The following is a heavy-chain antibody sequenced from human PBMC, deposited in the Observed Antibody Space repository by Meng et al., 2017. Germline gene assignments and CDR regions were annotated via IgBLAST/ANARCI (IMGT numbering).Heavy chain of an antibody. V-gene: IGHV4-61*02. CDR3: ARDPVSSGWYWGKVYYYGMDV. Sequence: SETLSLTCTVSGGSISSGSFYWSWIRPPDGKGMDWIGRIYTSGSTNYNPALRRRVTISVDTSKNQFSLKLSSVTAADTAVYYCARDPVSSGWYWGKVYYYGMDVWGQGTTVTVSS. D-gene: IGHD6-19*01. CDR2: IYTSGST. CDR1: GGSISSGSFY. J-gene: IGHJ6*02.